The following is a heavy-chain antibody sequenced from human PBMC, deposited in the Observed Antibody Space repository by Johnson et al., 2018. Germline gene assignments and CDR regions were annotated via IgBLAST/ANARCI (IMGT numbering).Heavy chain of an antibody. CDR2: ISGSGGST. CDR3: AKDTDYYDSSGYYYEYFQH. J-gene: IGHJ1*01. CDR1: GFTFSSYA. V-gene: IGHV3-23*01. Sequence: LRLSCAASGFTFSSYAMSWVRQAPGKGLEWVSAISGSGGSTYYADSVKGRFTIPRDNSKNTLYLQMNSLRAEDTAVYYCAKDTDYYDSSGYYYEYFQHWGQGTLVTVSS. D-gene: IGHD3-22*01.